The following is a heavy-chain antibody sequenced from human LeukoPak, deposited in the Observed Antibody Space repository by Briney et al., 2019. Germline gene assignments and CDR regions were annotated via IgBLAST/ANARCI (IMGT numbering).Heavy chain of an antibody. CDR3: AKGNYYGSSGLGSTSFDY. V-gene: IGHV3-23*01. J-gene: IGHJ4*02. D-gene: IGHD3-10*01. CDR1: GFTFSSYA. Sequence: GGSLRLSCAASGFTFSSYAMSWVRQAPGKGLEWVSAISGSGDNTYYADSVKGRFTISRDNSKNTLYLQINSLRAEDTALYYCAKGNYYGSSGLGSTSFDYWGQGTLVTVSS. CDR2: ISGSGDNT.